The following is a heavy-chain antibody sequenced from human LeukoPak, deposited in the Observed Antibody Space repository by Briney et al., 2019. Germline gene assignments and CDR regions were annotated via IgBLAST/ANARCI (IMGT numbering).Heavy chain of an antibody. CDR1: GGTFSSYA. CDR3: ASGNRYYGSGSDYNTNT. V-gene: IGHV1-69*04. CDR2: IIPILGIA. J-gene: IGHJ5*02. Sequence: SVKVSCKASGGTFSSYAISWVRQAPGQGLEWMGRIIPILGIANYAQKFQGRVTITADKSTSTAYMELSSLRSEDTAVYYCASGNRYYGSGSDYNTNTWGQGTLVTVSS. D-gene: IGHD3-10*01.